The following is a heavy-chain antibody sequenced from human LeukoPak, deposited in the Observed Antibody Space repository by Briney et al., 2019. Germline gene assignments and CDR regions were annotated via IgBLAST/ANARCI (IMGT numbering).Heavy chain of an antibody. CDR3: ATYSAYEISTYYYYMDV. J-gene: IGHJ6*03. CDR2: LIPLFET. Sequence: ASVKVSCKASGYTFTSYGISWVRQAPGQGLEWMGGLIPLFETNYAQKFQGRVTITTDESATTTYMELTSLRSDDTAVYYCATYSAYEISTYYYYMDVWGKGTTVTVSS. V-gene: IGHV1-69*05. CDR1: GYTFTSYG. D-gene: IGHD3-9*01.